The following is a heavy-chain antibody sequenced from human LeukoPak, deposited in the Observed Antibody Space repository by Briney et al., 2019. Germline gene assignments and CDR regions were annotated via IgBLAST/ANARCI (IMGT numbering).Heavy chain of an antibody. CDR1: GGSVSSGNYH. CDR3: ARGTSYRWQQLASFAS. V-gene: IGHV4-61*02. CDR2: IYASGST. Sequence: SETLSLTCTVSGGSVSSGNYHWSWIRQSAGEGLEWIGRIYASGSTNYKPSLNSRVTISLDTSKNQFSLKLTSVTAAVTAVYYCARGTSYRWQQLASFASWGQGTLVTVSS. D-gene: IGHD6-13*01. J-gene: IGHJ4*02.